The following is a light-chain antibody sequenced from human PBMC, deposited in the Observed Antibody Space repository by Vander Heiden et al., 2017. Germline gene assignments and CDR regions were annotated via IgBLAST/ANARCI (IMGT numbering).Light chain of an antibody. V-gene: IGLV2-14*01. CDR2: EVS. Sequence: QSALTQPASVSGSPGQSITISCTGTSSDVGGYNYVSWYQQHPGKAPKLMMYEVSNRPSGVSKRFSGSKSGNTASLTISGLQAEDEADYYCSSYTSSSTLVFGGGTKLTV. CDR3: SSYTSSSTLV. CDR1: SSDVGGYNY. J-gene: IGLJ3*02.